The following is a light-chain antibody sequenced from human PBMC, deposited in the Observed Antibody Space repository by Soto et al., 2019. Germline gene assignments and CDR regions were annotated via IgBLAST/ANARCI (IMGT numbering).Light chain of an antibody. CDR2: AAS. Sequence: IEMTPSPSSLSASVGDRVTITFLSSQGIRNDLGWYQQKPGKAPKLLIYAASSLQSGVPSRFSGSGSGTDFTLTISSLQPEDFATYYCLQDYNYPRTFGQGTKVDI. V-gene: IGKV1-6*01. CDR3: LQDYNYPRT. CDR1: QGIRND. J-gene: IGKJ1*01.